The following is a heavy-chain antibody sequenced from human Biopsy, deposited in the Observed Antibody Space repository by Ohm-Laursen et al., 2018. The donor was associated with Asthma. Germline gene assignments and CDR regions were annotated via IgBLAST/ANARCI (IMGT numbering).Heavy chain of an antibody. CDR3: AKAALGDIGKDY. CDR2: ISWNSGSI. V-gene: IGHV3-9*01. CDR1: GFTFDDYG. J-gene: IGHJ4*02. D-gene: IGHD2-21*01. Sequence: SLRLSRAASGFTFDDYGMHWVRQAPGKGLEWVSGISWNSGSIGYADSVKGRFTISRDNAKNSLYLQMNSLRVEDTALYYCAKAALGDIGKDYWGQGTLVTVSS.